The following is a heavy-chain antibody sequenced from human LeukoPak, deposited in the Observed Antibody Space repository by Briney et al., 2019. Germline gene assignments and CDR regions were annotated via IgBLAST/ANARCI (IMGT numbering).Heavy chain of an antibody. V-gene: IGHV3-74*01. CDR3: ARRWYTGTYYYFDL. J-gene: IGHJ4*02. Sequence: GGPLRLSCAASGFTLSIHWMHWVRQAPGKGLVWVTRINGDGTTTSYADSVKGRFTISRVNAKSTLYLEMDSLRAEDTAVYYCARRWYTGTYYYFDLWGQGTLVTVSS. CDR2: INGDGTTT. D-gene: IGHD1-26*01. CDR1: GFTLSIHW.